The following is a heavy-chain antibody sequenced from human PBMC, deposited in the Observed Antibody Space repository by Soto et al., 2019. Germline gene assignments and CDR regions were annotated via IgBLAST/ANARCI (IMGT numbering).Heavy chain of an antibody. CDR3: ATSRWGGSWLRAENWFDP. CDR1: GGSISNGNYY. D-gene: IGHD1-26*01. CDR2: IYYIGTT. V-gene: IGHV4-31*03. Sequence: SETLSLTCTVSGGSISNGNYYWSWIRQLPGKGLEWIGNIYYIGTTSYNPSLKSRVTMSIDTSKNQFSLKLRSVVAADTAVYYCATSRWGGSWLRAENWFDPWGQGTLVTVSS. J-gene: IGHJ5*02.